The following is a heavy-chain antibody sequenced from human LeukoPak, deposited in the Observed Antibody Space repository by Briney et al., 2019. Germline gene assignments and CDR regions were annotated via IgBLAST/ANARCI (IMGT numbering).Heavy chain of an antibody. V-gene: IGHV4-39*01. D-gene: IGHD6-19*01. CDR3: ARLEIAVAVHFDY. Sequence: SETLSLTCTVSGGSISSSSYYWGWIRQPPGKGLEWIGSIYYSGSTYYNPSLKSRVTISVDTPKNQFSLKLSSVTAADTAVYYCARLEIAVAVHFDYWGQGTLVTVSS. CDR2: IYYSGST. J-gene: IGHJ4*02. CDR1: GGSISSSSYY.